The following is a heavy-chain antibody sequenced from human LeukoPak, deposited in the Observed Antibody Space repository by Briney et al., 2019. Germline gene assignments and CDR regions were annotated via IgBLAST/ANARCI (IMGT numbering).Heavy chain of an antibody. CDR1: GGTFSSYA. V-gene: IGHV1-69*01. D-gene: IGHD2-2*01. J-gene: IGHJ6*04. CDR3: ARDGGLGDIVVVPAAMEGYYGMDV. CDR2: IIPIFGTA. Sequence: SVKVSCKASGGTFSSYAISWVRQAPGQGLEWMGGIIPIFGTANYAQKFQGRVTITADESTSTAYMELSSLGSEDTAVYYCARDGGLGDIVVVPAAMEGYYGMDVWGKGTTVTVSS.